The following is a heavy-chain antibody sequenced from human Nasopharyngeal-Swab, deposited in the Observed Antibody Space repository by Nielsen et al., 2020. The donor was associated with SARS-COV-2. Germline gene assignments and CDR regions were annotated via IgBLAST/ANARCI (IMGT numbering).Heavy chain of an antibody. V-gene: IGHV3-11*06. CDR1: GFTFSDYY. J-gene: IGHJ6*02. CDR3: ARDTSVDIVLLYYGMDV. Sequence: GSLRLSCAASGFTFSDYYMSWIRQAPGKGLEWVSYISSSSSYTNYADSVKGRFTISRDSSKNTLYLQMNSLRAEDTAVYYCARDTSVDIVLLYYGMDVWGQGTTVTVSS. D-gene: IGHD5-12*01. CDR2: ISSSSSYT.